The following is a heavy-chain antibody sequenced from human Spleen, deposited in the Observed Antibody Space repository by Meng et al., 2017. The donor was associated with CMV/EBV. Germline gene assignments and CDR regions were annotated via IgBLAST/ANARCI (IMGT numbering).Heavy chain of an antibody. CDR2: IYYSGST. D-gene: IGHD2-15*01. CDR3: AARICSGGSCYFFDY. V-gene: IGHV4-31*03. CDR1: GGSISSGGYY. Sequence: SETLSLTCTVSGGSISSGGYYWSWIRQHPGKGLEWIGYIYYSGSTYYNPSLKSRVTISVDTSKNQFSLKLTSMGAADTAVYYCAARICSGGSCYFFDYWGQGTLVTVSS. J-gene: IGHJ4*02.